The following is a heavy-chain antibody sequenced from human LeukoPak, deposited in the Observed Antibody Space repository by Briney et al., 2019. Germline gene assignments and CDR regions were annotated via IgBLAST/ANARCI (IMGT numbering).Heavy chain of an antibody. Sequence: GGSLRLSCAASGFTFSSYNMNWVRQAPGKGLEWVSYISTSSSIIYYADSVKGRFTISRDNAKNSLYLQMNSLRDEDTAVYYCAREALGGGGYWGQGTLVTVSS. V-gene: IGHV3-48*02. CDR3: AREALGGGGY. J-gene: IGHJ4*02. CDR1: GFTFSSYN. CDR2: ISTSSSII. D-gene: IGHD3-10*01.